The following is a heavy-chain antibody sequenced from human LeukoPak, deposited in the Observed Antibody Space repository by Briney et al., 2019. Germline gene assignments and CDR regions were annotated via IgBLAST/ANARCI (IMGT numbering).Heavy chain of an antibody. CDR3: ARDYRYFGSGSYFDY. CDR2: ISYDGSNR. J-gene: IGHJ4*02. V-gene: IGHV3-30-3*01. Sequence: GGSLRLSCAASGFTFSSYAMHWVRQAPGEGLEWVAVISYDGSNRSYGDSVKGRFTISRDNSKNTLFLQINSLRAEDTAVFYCARDYRYFGSGSYFDYWGQGTLVTVSS. D-gene: IGHD3-10*01. CDR1: GFTFSSYA.